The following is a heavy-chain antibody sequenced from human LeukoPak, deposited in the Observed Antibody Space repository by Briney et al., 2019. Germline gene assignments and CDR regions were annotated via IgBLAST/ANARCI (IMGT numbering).Heavy chain of an antibody. CDR3: ARVTYDTSGPI. J-gene: IGHJ3*02. CDR2: IYHSGSN. Sequence: SETLSLTCTVCGYSISSGYYWGWIRQPPGKGLEWIASIYHSGSNYYNPSLKSRVTISVDTSKNQFSLKLNSVTAADTAVYYCARVTYDTSGPIWGQGTMVTVSS. CDR1: GYSISSGYY. V-gene: IGHV4-38-2*02. D-gene: IGHD3-22*01.